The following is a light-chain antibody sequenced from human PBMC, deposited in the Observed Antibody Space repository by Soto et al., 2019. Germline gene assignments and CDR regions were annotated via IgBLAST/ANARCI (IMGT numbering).Light chain of an antibody. J-gene: IGKJ4*01. Sequence: EIVMTQSPATLSVSPGERATLSCRASQSVSSNLAWYQQKPGQAPRLLLYCASTRATGIPARFSGSGSGTEFTLTISSLQSEDFAVYYCQQYNNWSPLTFGGGTKVEIK. CDR2: CAS. CDR1: QSVSSN. CDR3: QQYNNWSPLT. V-gene: IGKV3-15*01.